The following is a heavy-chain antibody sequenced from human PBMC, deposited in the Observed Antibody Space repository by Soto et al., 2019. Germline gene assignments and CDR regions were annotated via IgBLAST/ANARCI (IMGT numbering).Heavy chain of an antibody. CDR2: ISSSSSYI. V-gene: IGHV3-21*01. Sequence: GGSLRLSCAASGFTFSSYSMNWVRQAPGKGLEWVSSISSSSSYIYYADSVKGRFTISRDNAKNSLYLQMNSLRAEDTAVYYCARDSSSYYYGMDVWGQGTTVNVSS. J-gene: IGHJ6*02. CDR1: GFTFSSYS. D-gene: IGHD6-6*01. CDR3: ARDSSSYYYGMDV.